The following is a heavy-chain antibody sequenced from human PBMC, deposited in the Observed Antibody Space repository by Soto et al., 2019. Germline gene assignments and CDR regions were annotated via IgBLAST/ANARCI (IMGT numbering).Heavy chain of an antibody. Sequence: EVQLVESGGGLVQPGGSLRLTCAASGFTLSGYWMSWVRQAQGKGLEWVANVKQDGSDKYYVDSVKGRFTISRDNAKNSRYLQMNSLRAEDTAVYYCARGGGNFDQWGQGTLVTVSS. V-gene: IGHV3-7*04. CDR3: ARGGGNFDQ. CDR1: GFTLSGYW. J-gene: IGHJ4*02. D-gene: IGHD3-16*01. CDR2: VKQDGSDK.